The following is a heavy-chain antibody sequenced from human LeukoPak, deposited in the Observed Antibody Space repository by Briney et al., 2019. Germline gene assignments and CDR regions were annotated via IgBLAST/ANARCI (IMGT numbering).Heavy chain of an antibody. D-gene: IGHD3-22*01. CDR2: IYYSGST. V-gene: IGHV4-31*03. J-gene: IGHJ4*02. CDR3: AREGYDSSGYPRLLDY. CDR1: GGSISSGGYY. Sequence: SETLSLTCTVSGGSISSGGYYWSWIRQHPGKGLEWIGYIYYSGSTYYNPSLKSRVTISVDTSKNQFSLKLSSVTAADTAVYYCAREGYDSSGYPRLLDYWGQGTLVTVSS.